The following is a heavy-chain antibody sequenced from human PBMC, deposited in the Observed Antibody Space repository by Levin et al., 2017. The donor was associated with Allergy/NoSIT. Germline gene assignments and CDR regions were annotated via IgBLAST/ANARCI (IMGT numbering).Heavy chain of an antibody. J-gene: IGHJ6*03. CDR1: GGSFSGYY. CDR3: ARGVGLWFGAYYYYYMDV. Sequence: PSETLSLTCAVYGGSFSGYYWSWIRQPPGKGLEWIGEINHSGSTNYNPSLKSRVTISVDTSKNQFSLKLSSVTAADTAVYYCARGVGLWFGAYYYYYMDVWGKGTTVTVSS. CDR2: INHSGST. D-gene: IGHD3-10*01. V-gene: IGHV4-34*01.